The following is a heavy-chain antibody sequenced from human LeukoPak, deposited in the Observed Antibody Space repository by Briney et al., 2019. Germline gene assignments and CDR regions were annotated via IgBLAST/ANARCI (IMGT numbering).Heavy chain of an antibody. CDR3: ATSIDWPNVFDH. V-gene: IGHV4-59*01. Sequence: PSETLSLTCTVSGGSSTTCYWTWIRQTPDKGLQFIGSFYHTGSTNYNPSLESAVTISEDTSKNQISLELRSVTAADTAVYYCATSIDWPNVFDHWGQGILVTVSS. J-gene: IGHJ4*02. CDR1: GGSSTTCY. CDR2: FYHTGST. D-gene: IGHD2-21*01.